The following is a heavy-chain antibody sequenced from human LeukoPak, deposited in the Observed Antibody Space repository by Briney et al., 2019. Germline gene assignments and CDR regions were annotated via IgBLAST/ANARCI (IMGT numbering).Heavy chain of an antibody. Sequence: GGSLRLSCAASGFTFSTYTMYWVRHPPGKRLEWVSIIGSSGGGIHYADSVKGRFTISRDNSKNALYLQMNSLRAEDTAVYYCARRGDGYGGMTARYFQHWGQGTLVTVSS. V-gene: IGHV3-23*01. CDR2: IGSSGGGI. CDR3: ARRGDGYGGMTARYFQH. CDR1: GFTFSTYT. D-gene: IGHD4-23*01. J-gene: IGHJ1*01.